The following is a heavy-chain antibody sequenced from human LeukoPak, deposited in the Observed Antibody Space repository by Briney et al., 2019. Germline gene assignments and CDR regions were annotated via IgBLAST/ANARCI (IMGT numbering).Heavy chain of an antibody. CDR1: GGTFSSYT. CDR2: IIPILGIA. J-gene: IGHJ6*03. CDR3: ARGLPAATHYYYYYMDV. D-gene: IGHD2-2*01. V-gene: IGHV1-69*02. Sequence: ASVKVSCKASGGTFSSYTISWVRQAPGQGLEWMGRIIPILGIANYAQKFQGRVTITRNTSISTAYMELSSLRSEDTAVYYCARGLPAATHYYYYYMDVWGKGTTVTVSS.